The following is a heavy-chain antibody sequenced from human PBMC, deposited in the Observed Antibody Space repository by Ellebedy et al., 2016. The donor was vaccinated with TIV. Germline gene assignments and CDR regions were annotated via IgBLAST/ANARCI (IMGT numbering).Heavy chain of an antibody. J-gene: IGHJ4*02. D-gene: IGHD3-10*01. Sequence: PGGSLRLSCAASGFTVSSKYMSWIRLAPGKGLEWVSVIYYDGNTYHADYVKDRFSISRDNSKNTLYLQMNSLRAEDTAVYYCAKDGEGGPYDYWGQGTLVTVSS. CDR2: IYYDGNT. CDR1: GFTVSSKY. CDR3: AKDGEGGPYDY. V-gene: IGHV3-53*01.